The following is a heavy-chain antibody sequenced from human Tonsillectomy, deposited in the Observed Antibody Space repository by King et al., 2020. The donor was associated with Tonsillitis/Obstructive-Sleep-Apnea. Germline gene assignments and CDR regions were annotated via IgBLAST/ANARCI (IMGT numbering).Heavy chain of an antibody. V-gene: IGHV3-33*01. CDR1: EFTFSTYG. CDR2: IWYDGSNK. J-gene: IGHJ3*02. CDR3: ARDWLFSYRPSGRDDAFDI. D-gene: IGHD3-10*01. Sequence: VQLVESGGGVVQPGRSLRLSCAASEFTFSTYGMHWVRQAPGKGLEWVAVIWYDGSNKYYADSVKGRFTISRDNSKNTLYLQMNSLRAEDRAVYYCARDWLFSYRPSGRDDAFDIWGQGTMVTVSS.